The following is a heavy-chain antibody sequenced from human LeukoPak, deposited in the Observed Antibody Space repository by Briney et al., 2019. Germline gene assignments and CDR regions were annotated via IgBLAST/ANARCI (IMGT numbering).Heavy chain of an antibody. CDR2: ISSSSSYI. V-gene: IGHV3-21*01. CDR3: AREGPGFWSAYSELDPEGHLDY. D-gene: IGHD3-3*01. CDR1: VFTFCRYS. J-gene: IGHJ4*02. Sequence: GGCLRLSSAASVFTFCRYSINWVREALGKGLEWVSSISSSSSYIYYADSLKGRFTISRDNAKNSLYLEMNSLRAEDTAVYYCAREGPGFWSAYSELDPEGHLDYWGQGTLVTVSS.